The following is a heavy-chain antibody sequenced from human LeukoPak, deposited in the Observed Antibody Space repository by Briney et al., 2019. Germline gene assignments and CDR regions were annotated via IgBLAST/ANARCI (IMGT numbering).Heavy chain of an antibody. CDR1: GFTVSSNY. J-gene: IGHJ3*02. D-gene: IGHD6-13*01. CDR3: ARECSGDMEQQLVRNPHDAFDI. V-gene: IGHV3-66*01. CDR2: IYSGGST. Sequence: AGGSLRLSCAASGFTVSSNYMSWVRQAPGKGLEWVSVIYSGGSTYYADSVKGRFTISRDNSKNTLYLQMNSLRAEDTAVYYCARECSGDMEQQLVRNPHDAFDIWGQGTMVTVSS.